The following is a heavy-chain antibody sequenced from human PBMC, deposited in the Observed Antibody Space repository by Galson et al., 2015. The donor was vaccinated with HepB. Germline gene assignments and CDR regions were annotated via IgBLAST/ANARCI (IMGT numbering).Heavy chain of an antibody. CDR1: GFSFSMYW. D-gene: IGHD3-3*01. Sequence: SLRLSCAASGFSFSMYWMSWVRQAPGKGLEWVANIKQDGSEKYYADSVKGRFTISRDNAKNSLYVQMNNLRAEDTAVYYCARDYDPSFRPLWYFDLWGRGTLVTVSS. J-gene: IGHJ2*01. V-gene: IGHV3-7*01. CDR3: ARDYDPSFRPLWYFDL. CDR2: IKQDGSEK.